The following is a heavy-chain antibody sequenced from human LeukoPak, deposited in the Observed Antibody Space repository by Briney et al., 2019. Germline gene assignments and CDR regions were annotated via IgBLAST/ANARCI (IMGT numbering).Heavy chain of an antibody. CDR2: ISSSSSYI. V-gene: IGHV3-21*01. Sequence: LGGSLRLSCAASGFTFSSYSMNWVRQPPGKGLEWVSSISSSSSYIYYADSVKARFTISRDNAKNSLYLQMNSLRAQDTAVYYCASSGSHPYFDYWGQGTLVTVSS. D-gene: IGHD2-15*01. J-gene: IGHJ4*02. CDR1: GFTFSSYS. CDR3: ASSGSHPYFDY.